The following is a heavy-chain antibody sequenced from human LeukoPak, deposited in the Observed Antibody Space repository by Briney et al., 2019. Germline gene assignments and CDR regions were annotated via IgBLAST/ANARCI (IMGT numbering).Heavy chain of an antibody. V-gene: IGHV3-30*18. Sequence: PGGSLRLSCAASGFTFSSYGIHWVRQAPGKGLEWLAVISYDGSNKYYADSVKGRFTISRDNPKNTLYLEMNSLRAEDTAVYYCAKRGGNYFDYWGQGTLVTVSS. CDR1: GFTFSSYG. D-gene: IGHD1-26*01. J-gene: IGHJ4*02. CDR2: ISYDGSNK. CDR3: AKRGGNYFDY.